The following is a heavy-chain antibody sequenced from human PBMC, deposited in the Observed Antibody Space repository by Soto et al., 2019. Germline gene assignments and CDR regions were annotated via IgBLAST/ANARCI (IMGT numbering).Heavy chain of an antibody. CDR2: IFPGDSDT. D-gene: IGHD2-21*01. V-gene: IGHV5-51*01. CDR3: ARRDWYSFDS. CDR1: GYTFSNYW. J-gene: IGHJ4*02. Sequence: GESLKISCKASGYTFSNYWIGWVRQVPGKGLEWMGSIFPGDSDTRYSPSFQGQVTISADKSISTTYLRLNSLQASDTAVYFCARRDWYSFDSWGQGTLVTVSS.